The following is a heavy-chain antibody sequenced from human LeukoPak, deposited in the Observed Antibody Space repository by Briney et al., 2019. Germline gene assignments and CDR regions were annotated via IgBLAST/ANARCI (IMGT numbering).Heavy chain of an antibody. D-gene: IGHD6-19*01. CDR3: ARDEVAVAGTPFDY. Sequence: SVKVSCKASGGTCSSYAISWVRQAPGQGLEWMGRIIPILGIANYAQKFQGRVTITADKSTSTAYMELSSLGSEDTAVYYCARDEVAVAGTPFDYWGQGTLVTVSS. V-gene: IGHV1-69*04. CDR1: GGTCSSYA. J-gene: IGHJ4*02. CDR2: IIPILGIA.